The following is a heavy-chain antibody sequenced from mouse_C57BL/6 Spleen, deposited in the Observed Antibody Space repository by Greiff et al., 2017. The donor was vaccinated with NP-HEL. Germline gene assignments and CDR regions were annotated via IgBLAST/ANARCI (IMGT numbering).Heavy chain of an antibody. J-gene: IGHJ4*01. CDR2: ISSGGSYT. CDR3: ARRGYDVYYYAMDY. D-gene: IGHD2-2*01. V-gene: IGHV5-6*02. CDR1: GFTFSSYG. Sequence: EVMLVESGGDLVKPGGSLKLSCAASGFTFSSYGMSWVRQTPDKRLEWVATISSGGSYTYYPDSVKGRFTISRDNAKNTLYLQMSSLKSEDTAMYYCARRGYDVYYYAMDYWGQGTSVTVSS.